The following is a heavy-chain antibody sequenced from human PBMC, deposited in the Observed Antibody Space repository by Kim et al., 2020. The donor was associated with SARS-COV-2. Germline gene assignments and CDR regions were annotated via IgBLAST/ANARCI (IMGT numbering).Heavy chain of an antibody. CDR1: GGSISSYY. CDR2: IYYSGST. Sequence: SETLSLTCTVSGGSISSYYWSWIRQPPGKGLEWIGYIYYSGSTNYNPSLKSRVTITVDTSKNQFSLKLSSVTAADTAVYYCARDVPYYDILPGYPRRHY. CDR3: ARDVPYYDILPGYPRRHY. D-gene: IGHD3-9*01. V-gene: IGHV4-59*13. J-gene: IGHJ6*01.